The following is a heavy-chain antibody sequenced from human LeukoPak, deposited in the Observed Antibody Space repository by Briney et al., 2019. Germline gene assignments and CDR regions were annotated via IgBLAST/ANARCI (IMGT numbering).Heavy chain of an antibody. V-gene: IGHV3-7*03. Sequence: GVSLRLSCAASGFMFNNEWMDWVRQAPGKGLEWVANIKADGTEKYYVDSVKGRFTISRDNAKNSLYLQLNSLRAEDTAVYYCTRRLDYWGQGTLVTVSS. CDR3: TRRLDY. CDR2: IKADGTEK. J-gene: IGHJ4*02. CDR1: GFMFNNEW.